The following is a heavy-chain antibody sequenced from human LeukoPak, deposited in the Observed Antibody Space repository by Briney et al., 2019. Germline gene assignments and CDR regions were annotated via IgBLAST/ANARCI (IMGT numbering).Heavy chain of an antibody. Sequence: GASVKVSCKASGGTFSSYAISWVRQAPGQGLEWMGWISAYNGNTNYAQKLQGRVTMTTDTSTSTAYMELRSLRSDDTAVYYCAITMITFGGGVDYWGQGTLVTVSS. D-gene: IGHD3-16*01. CDR2: ISAYNGNT. CDR3: AITMITFGGGVDY. CDR1: GGTFSSYA. V-gene: IGHV1-18*01. J-gene: IGHJ4*02.